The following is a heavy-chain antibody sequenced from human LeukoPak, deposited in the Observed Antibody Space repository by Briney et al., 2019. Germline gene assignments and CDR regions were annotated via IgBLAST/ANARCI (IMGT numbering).Heavy chain of an antibody. Sequence: ASVKVSCTVSGYTLTELSMHWVRQAPGKGLEWMGGFDPEDGETIYAQKFQGRVTMTEDTSTDTAYMELSSLRSEDTAVYYCATSYSSSSLIFDYWGQGTLVTVSS. CDR1: GYTLTELS. V-gene: IGHV1-24*01. CDR2: FDPEDGET. D-gene: IGHD6-6*01. CDR3: ATSYSSSSLIFDY. J-gene: IGHJ4*02.